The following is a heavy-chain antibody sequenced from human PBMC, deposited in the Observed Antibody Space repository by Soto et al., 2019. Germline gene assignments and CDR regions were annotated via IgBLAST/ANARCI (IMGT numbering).Heavy chain of an antibody. CDR3: AKDPHYYYDSSGDFFDY. Sequence: EVQLLESGGGLVQPGGSLRLSCAASGFTFSSYAMSWVRQAPGKGLEWVSAISGSGGSTYYADSVKGRFTISRDNSKNTLYLQMNSLRAEDTAVYYCAKDPHYYYDSSGDFFDYWGHGTLVTVSS. V-gene: IGHV3-23*01. J-gene: IGHJ4*01. CDR2: ISGSGGST. D-gene: IGHD3-22*01. CDR1: GFTFSSYA.